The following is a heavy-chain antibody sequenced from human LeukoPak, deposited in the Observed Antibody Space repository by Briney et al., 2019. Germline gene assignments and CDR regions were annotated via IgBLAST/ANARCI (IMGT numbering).Heavy chain of an antibody. D-gene: IGHD3-22*01. V-gene: IGHV3-74*01. CDR2: INSDESST. Sequence: GGSLRLSCAASGFTFSNYWMHWFRQAPGKGLVWVSRINSDESSTVYADSVKGRFTISRDNAKNTLHLQMSSLRAEDTAVYYCARGDSRGYYYTSGFDPWGQGTLVTVSS. CDR1: GFTFSNYW. J-gene: IGHJ5*02. CDR3: ARGDSRGYYYTSGFDP.